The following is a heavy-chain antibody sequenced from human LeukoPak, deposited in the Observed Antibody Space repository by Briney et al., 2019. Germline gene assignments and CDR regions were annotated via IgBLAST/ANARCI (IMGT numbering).Heavy chain of an antibody. CDR3: TTRACHAGGCSSSFYYYYGLHF. J-gene: IGHJ6*02. CDR2: IIPIFGTA. D-gene: IGHD3-16*01. CDR1: GNSISNYA. V-gene: IGHV1-69*01. Sequence: SVKVSCKASGNSISNYAVSWVRQAPGQGFEWMGGIIPIFGTADYAQKFQGRVTITADQSTSTTYMALSSLKSEGTATYYCTTRACHAGGCSSSFYYYYGLHFWGQGTTVSVSS.